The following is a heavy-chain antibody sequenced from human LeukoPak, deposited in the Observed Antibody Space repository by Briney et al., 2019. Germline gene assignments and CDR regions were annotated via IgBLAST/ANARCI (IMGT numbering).Heavy chain of an antibody. V-gene: IGHV4-39*07. CDR1: GGSISSSNYY. J-gene: IGHJ4*02. Sequence: SETLSLTCTVSGGSISSSNYYWGWIRQPPGKGLEWIGSIYYSGGTYYNPSLKSRVTISLDTSNNHFSLKLSSVTAADTAVYYCARTGSGSYHFDYWGQGTLVTVSS. CDR3: ARTGSGSYHFDY. D-gene: IGHD3-10*01. CDR2: IYYSGGT.